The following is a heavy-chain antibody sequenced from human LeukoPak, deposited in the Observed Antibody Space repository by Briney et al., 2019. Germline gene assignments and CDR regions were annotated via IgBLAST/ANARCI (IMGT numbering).Heavy chain of an antibody. J-gene: IGHJ5*02. D-gene: IGHD2-8*02. CDR3: AGGSGASWFDP. V-gene: IGHV4-59*01. Sequence: PSETLSLTCSVSGGSISSGYWSWIRQPPGKGLEWIAYIYNSGRSNYNPSLKSRATISLDTSKNQFSLKLSSVTAADTAVYYCAGGSGASWFDPWGQGTLVTVSS. CDR1: GGSISSGY. CDR2: IYNSGRS.